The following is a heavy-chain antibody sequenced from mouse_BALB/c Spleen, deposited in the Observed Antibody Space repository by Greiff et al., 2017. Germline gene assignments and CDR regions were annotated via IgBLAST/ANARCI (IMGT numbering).Heavy chain of an antibody. D-gene: IGHD2-2*01. V-gene: IGHV1S137*01. J-gene: IGHJ4*01. CDR3: ARSYGYHMDY. Sequence: QVQLKQSGAELVRPGVSVKISCKGSGYTFTDYAMHWVKQSHAKSLEWIGVISTYYGDASYNQKFKGKATMTVDKSSSTAYMELARLTSEDSAIYYCARSYGYHMDYWGQGTSVTVSS. CDR1: GYTFTDYA. CDR2: ISTYYGDA.